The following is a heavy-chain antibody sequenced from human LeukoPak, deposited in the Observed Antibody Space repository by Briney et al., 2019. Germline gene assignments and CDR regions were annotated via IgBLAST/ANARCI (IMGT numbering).Heavy chain of an antibody. Sequence: SETLSLTFTVSGGSISSSSYYWGWIRQPPGKGLEWIGSIYYSGSIYYNPSLKSRVTISVDTSKNQFSLKLSSVTAADTAGYYCARGGKRGRQYYYGMDVWGQGTTVTVSS. CDR3: ARGGKRGRQYYYGMDV. CDR2: IYYSGSI. V-gene: IGHV4-39*07. CDR1: GGSISSSSYY. D-gene: IGHD3-16*01. J-gene: IGHJ6*02.